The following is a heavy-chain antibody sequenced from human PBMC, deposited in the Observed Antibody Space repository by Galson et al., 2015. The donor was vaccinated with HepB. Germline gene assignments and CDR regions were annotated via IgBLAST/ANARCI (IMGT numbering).Heavy chain of an antibody. D-gene: IGHD3-3*01. CDR3: ARDSRATFGEPNWFDP. CDR2: ISATGTTI. V-gene: IGHV3-48*03. CDR1: GFTFSSYN. Sequence: SLRLSCAASGFTFSSYNMNWVRQAPGKGLEWISYISATGTTIDYADSVKGRFIISRDNAKNSLYLQMNSLRVEDTAFYYCARDSRATFGEPNWFDPWGQGTLAIVSS. J-gene: IGHJ5*02.